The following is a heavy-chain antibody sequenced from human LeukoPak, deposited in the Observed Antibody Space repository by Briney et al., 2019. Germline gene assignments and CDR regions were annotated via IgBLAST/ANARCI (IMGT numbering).Heavy chain of an antibody. V-gene: IGHV4-39*01. CDR2: INYSGTT. CDR3: GRLFDS. Sequence: PSETLSLTCTVSGGGISSDYFYWVWVRQPPGKGLEWVGSINYSGTTYYNPSLRSRVSISVDTSRTQFFLRLNSVTAADTAVYYSGRLFDSWGQGILVTVSS. CDR1: GGGISSDYFY. J-gene: IGHJ5*01.